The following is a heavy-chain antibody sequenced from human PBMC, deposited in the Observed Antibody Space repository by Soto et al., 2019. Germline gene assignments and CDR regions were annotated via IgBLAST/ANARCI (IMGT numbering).Heavy chain of an antibody. CDR2: IYYSGTT. J-gene: IGHJ3*02. CDR1: GGSITRYY. V-gene: IGHV4-59*01. CDR3: AAEGSYDILTGFYTPRSFDT. D-gene: IGHD3-9*01. Sequence: PSETLSLTCTVSGGSITRYYWTWIRQPPGKGLDWIGNIYYSGTTNYNPSLKSRVSISVDTSKNQFSLTLRSVTAADTAVYYCAAEGSYDILTGFYTPRSFDTWGQGTMVPVSS.